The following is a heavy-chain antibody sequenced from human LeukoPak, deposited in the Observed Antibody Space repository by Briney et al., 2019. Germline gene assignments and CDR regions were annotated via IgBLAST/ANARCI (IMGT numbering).Heavy chain of an antibody. J-gene: IGHJ1*01. CDR1: GYSFNAYW. Sequence: GESLNISCKASGYSFNAYWVAWVRQMPGKGLEWMGIIFPADSDTRYSPSFQGQVTISVDKSINTAYLQWSSLKASDTAMYYCARHRYFQLWGQGTLVTVSS. V-gene: IGHV5-51*01. CDR2: IFPADSDT. CDR3: ARHRYFQL.